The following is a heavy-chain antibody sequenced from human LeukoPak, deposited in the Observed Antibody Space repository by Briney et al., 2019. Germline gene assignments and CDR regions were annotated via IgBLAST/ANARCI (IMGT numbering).Heavy chain of an antibody. CDR3: ARWDYDFWSGYYSGDAFDI. Sequence: MAGGSLRLSCAASEFTFRSHVMSWVRQAPGKGLEWISAIVGSGSTTHYADSVKGRFTISRDNAKNSLYLQMNSLRAEDTAVYYCARWDYDFWSGYYSGDAFDIWGQGTMVTVSS. D-gene: IGHD3-3*01. CDR2: IVGSGSTT. CDR1: EFTFRSHV. J-gene: IGHJ3*02. V-gene: IGHV3-21*01.